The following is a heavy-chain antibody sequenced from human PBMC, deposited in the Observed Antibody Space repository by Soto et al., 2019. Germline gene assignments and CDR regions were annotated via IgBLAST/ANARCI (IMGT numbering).Heavy chain of an antibody. CDR1: GYTFASYG. D-gene: IGHD3-10*01. CDR2: ISAYNGNT. CDR3: ARVAVVRGVILTPYNWFDP. Sequence: GASVNVSCKASGYTFASYGISWVRQAPGQGLEWMGWISAYNGNTNYAQKLQGRVTMTTDTSTSTAYMELRSLRSDDTAVYYCARVAVVRGVILTPYNWFDPWGQGTLVTVSS. V-gene: IGHV1-18*01. J-gene: IGHJ5*02.